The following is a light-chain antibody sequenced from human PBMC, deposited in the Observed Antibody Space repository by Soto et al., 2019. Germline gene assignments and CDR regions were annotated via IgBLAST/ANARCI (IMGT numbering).Light chain of an antibody. Sequence: DIQMTQSPSFLSASVGDRVTITCRASQSIGKHLNWYQQKPGKAPKFLIYGASTLQNGAPSRFSGSGSGTDFSLSINSLQPEDFATYYCQQLNSYRLTFGGGTKVDIK. CDR1: QSIGKH. J-gene: IGKJ4*01. CDR2: GAS. V-gene: IGKV1-9*01. CDR3: QQLNSYRLT.